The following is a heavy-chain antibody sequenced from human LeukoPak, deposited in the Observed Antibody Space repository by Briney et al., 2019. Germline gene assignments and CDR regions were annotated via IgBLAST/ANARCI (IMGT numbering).Heavy chain of an antibody. CDR2: VNEDGSGK. CDR3: ARDYTGYFP. CDR1: GFTFSNYW. D-gene: IGHD3-9*01. Sequence: SGGSLRLSCTASGFTFSNYWMCWVRQAPGKGLEWVANVNEDGSGKHYAESVKGRLTISRDNAKNSLYLQMNSLRAEDTAVYYCARDYTGYFPWGQGTLVIVSS. V-gene: IGHV3-7*03. J-gene: IGHJ5*02.